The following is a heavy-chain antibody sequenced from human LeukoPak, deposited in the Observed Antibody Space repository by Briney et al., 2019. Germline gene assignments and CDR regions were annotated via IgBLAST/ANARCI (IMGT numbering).Heavy chain of an antibody. Sequence: GGSLKLSCAASRFTLSSYAMSWVRRAPGKGLEWVSAVSGSDRSTYYADSVKGRFTISRDNSRNTLYLQMNSLRAEDTAVYYCAKGAGAAGTFDYWGQGILVTVSA. CDR2: VSGSDRST. J-gene: IGHJ4*02. CDR3: AKGAGAAGTFDY. D-gene: IGHD6-13*01. V-gene: IGHV3-23*01. CDR1: RFTLSSYA.